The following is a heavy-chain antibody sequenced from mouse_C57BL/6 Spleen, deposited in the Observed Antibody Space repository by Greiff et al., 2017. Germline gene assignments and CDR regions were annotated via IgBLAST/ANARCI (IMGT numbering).Heavy chain of an antibody. V-gene: IGHV1-26*01. CDR1: GYTFTDYS. D-gene: IGHD1-1*01. CDR2: INTNDGGT. J-gene: IGHJ2*01. Sequence: QLQQSGPELVKPGASVKISCKASGYTFTDYSMYWVPQRPGKSLEWIGDINTNDGGTSYHQKFKGKATLTVDKSSSTAYMELSSLTSEDSAVYYCARHYHGTPFDDWGQGTTLTVSS. CDR3: ARHYHGTPFDD.